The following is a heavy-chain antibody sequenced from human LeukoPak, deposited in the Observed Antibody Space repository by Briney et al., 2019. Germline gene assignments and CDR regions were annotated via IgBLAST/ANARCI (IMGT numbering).Heavy chain of an antibody. CDR2: IYHSGRT. Sequence: SETLSLTCTVSGYSISSGYYWGWIRPPPGKGLGWIGSIYHSGRTFYNPSLKSRVTMSVDTARNQFSLKLTSVTAADTAVYYCVRSEIDDYSRYWGRGMLVIVSS. CDR3: VRSEIDDYSRY. V-gene: IGHV4-38-2*02. D-gene: IGHD4-11*01. CDR1: GYSISSGYY. J-gene: IGHJ4*02.